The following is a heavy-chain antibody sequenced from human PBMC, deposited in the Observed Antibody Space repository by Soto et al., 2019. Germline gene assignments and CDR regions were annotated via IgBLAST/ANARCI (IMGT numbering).Heavy chain of an antibody. D-gene: IGHD6-13*01. CDR2: INPNSGGT. Sequence: ASVKVFCKASGYTFTGYYMHWVRQAPGQGLEWMGWINPNSGGTNYAQKFQGWVTMTRDTSISTAYMELSRLRSDDTAVYYCARANLPGIAAAATGYFQHWGQGTLVTVSS. V-gene: IGHV1-2*04. CDR3: ARANLPGIAAAATGYFQH. CDR1: GYTFTGYY. J-gene: IGHJ1*01.